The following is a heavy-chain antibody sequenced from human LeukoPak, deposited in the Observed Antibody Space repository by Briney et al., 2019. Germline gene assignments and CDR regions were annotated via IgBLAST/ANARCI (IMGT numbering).Heavy chain of an antibody. CDR3: VREGDFSIPVAGTFDY. Sequence: GRSLRLSCAASGFMFNNYGMHWVRQAPGKGLEWVSYIWCDGSNKYYADSVKGRFTISRDNSKNTLHLQMNSLRAEDTAVYYCVREGDFSIPVAGTFDYWGQGTLVTVSS. D-gene: IGHD6-19*01. CDR2: IWCDGSNK. V-gene: IGHV3-33*01. CDR1: GFMFNNYG. J-gene: IGHJ4*02.